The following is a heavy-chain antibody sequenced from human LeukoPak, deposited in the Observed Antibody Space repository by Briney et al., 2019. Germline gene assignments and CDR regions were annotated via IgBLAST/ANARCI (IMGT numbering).Heavy chain of an antibody. CDR3: AKTLWGPRSCPDY. J-gene: IGHJ4*02. CDR2: ISYDGSNK. CDR1: GFTFRSYW. D-gene: IGHD3-16*01. V-gene: IGHV3-30*18. Sequence: GGSLRLSCTASGFTFRSYWMSWVRQAPGKGLEWVAVISYDGSNKYYADSVKGRFTISRDNSKNTLYLQMNSLRAEDTAVYYCAKTLWGPRSCPDYWGQGTLVTVSS.